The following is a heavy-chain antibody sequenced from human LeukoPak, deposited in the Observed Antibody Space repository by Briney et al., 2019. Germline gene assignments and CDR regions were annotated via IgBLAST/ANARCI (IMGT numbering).Heavy chain of an antibody. D-gene: IGHD6-13*01. CDR2: IYTSGST. V-gene: IGHV4-4*07. CDR3: ARGTIAAAGTLLDY. J-gene: IGHJ4*02. Sequence: SETLSLTCTVSGGSISSYYWSWIRQPAGKGLEWIGRIYTSGSTNYNPSLKSRVTMSVDTSKNQFSLKLSSVTAADTAVYYCARGTIAAAGTLLDYWGQGTLVTVSS. CDR1: GGSISSYY.